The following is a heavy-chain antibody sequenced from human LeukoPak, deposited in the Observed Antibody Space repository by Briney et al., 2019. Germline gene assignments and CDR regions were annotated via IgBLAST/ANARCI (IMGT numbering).Heavy chain of an antibody. D-gene: IGHD1-26*01. CDR2: ISSSGSTI. CDR1: GFTFSSYE. J-gene: IGHJ4*02. Sequence: GGSLRLSCAASGFTFSSYEMNWVRQAPGKGLEWVSYISSSGSTIYYADSVKGRSTISRDNAKNSLYLQMNSLRAEDTAVYYCASLSGSYFDYWGQGTLVTVSS. CDR3: ASLSGSYFDY. V-gene: IGHV3-48*03.